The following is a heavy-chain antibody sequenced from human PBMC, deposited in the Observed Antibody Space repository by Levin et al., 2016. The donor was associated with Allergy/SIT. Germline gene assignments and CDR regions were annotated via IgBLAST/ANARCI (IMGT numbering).Heavy chain of an antibody. J-gene: IGHJ4*02. CDR1: GFTFSNYW. CDR3: ARGNGGPNDY. Sequence: GESLKISCVASGFTFSNYWMHWVRQAPGKGLVWVSRIDSDGSSTKYADSVKGRFTISRDNAKNTLYLQMNSLRAEDTAKYYCARGNGGPNDYWGQGTLVTVSS. D-gene: IGHD2-8*01. V-gene: IGHV3-74*03. CDR2: IDSDGSST.